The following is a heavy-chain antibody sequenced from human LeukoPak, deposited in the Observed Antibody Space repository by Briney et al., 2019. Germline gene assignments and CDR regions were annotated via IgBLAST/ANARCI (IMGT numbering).Heavy chain of an antibody. Sequence: ASVKVPCKASGYTFTGYYMHWVRQAPGQGLEWMGWINPNSGGTNYAQKLQGRVTMTRDTSISTAYMELSRLRSDDTAVYYCAGTPPYGSGSFHFDYWGQGTLVTVSS. V-gene: IGHV1-2*02. CDR3: AGTPPYGSGSFHFDY. D-gene: IGHD3-10*01. CDR2: INPNSGGT. CDR1: GYTFTGYY. J-gene: IGHJ4*02.